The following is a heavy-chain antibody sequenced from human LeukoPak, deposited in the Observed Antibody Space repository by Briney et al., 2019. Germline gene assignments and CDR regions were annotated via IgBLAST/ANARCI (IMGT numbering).Heavy chain of an antibody. CDR2: INPSGGST. D-gene: IGHD2-8*01. CDR1: GYNFISYY. CDR3: AREDVVLVDAVRYYYYGMDV. V-gene: IGHV1-46*01. J-gene: IGHJ6*02. Sequence: ASVKVSCKASGYNFISYYMHWVRQAPGQGPEWMGIINPSGGSTSYAQKFQDRVTMTRDTSTSTVYMELSSLKSEDTAVYYCAREDVVLVDAVRYYYYGMDVWGQGTTVTVSS.